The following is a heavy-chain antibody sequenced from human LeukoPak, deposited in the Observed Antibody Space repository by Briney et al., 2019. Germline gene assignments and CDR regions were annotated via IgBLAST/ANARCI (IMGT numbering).Heavy chain of an antibody. CDR3: TALRSSSWHGVRGLDY. CDR1: GFTFSSYA. CDR2: IRSKAYGGTT. J-gene: IGHJ4*02. D-gene: IGHD6-13*01. V-gene: IGHV3-49*04. Sequence: GGSLRLSCAASGFTFSSYAMSWVRQAPGKGLEWVGFIRSKAYGGTTEYAASVKGRFTISRDDSKSIAYLQMNSLKTEDTAVYYCTALRSSSWHGVRGLDYWGQGTLVTVSS.